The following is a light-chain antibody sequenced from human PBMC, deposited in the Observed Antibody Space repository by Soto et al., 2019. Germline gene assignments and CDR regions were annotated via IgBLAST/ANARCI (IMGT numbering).Light chain of an antibody. J-gene: IGLJ2*01. CDR3: QTWGTGV. CDR1: SGHSSYA. Sequence: QLVLTQSPSASASLGASVNLTCTLSSGHSSYAIAWHQQQPEKGPRYLMKLNSDGSHSKGDWIPDRFSGSSSGAERYLTISSLQSEDEADYYCQTWGTGVFGGGTKLTVL. V-gene: IGLV4-69*01. CDR2: LNSDGSH.